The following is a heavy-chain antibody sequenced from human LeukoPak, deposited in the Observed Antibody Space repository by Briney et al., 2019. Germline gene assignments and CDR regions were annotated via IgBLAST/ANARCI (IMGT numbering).Heavy chain of an antibody. CDR1: GYSISSGYY. D-gene: IGHD3-10*01. J-gene: IGHJ4*02. V-gene: IGHV4-38-2*02. Sequence: PSETLSLTCTVSGYSISSGYYWGWIRQPPGKGLEWIGRIHTSGSTNYSPSLKSRVTMSVDTSKNQFSLKLSSVTAADTAVYYCARDRYYYGSGSYYFDYWGQGTLVTVSS. CDR3: ARDRYYYGSGSYYFDY. CDR2: IHTSGST.